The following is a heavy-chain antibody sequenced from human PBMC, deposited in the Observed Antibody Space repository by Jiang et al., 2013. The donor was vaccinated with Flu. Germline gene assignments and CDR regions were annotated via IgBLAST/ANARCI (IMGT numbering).Heavy chain of an antibody. CDR3: ARHKPPMRSQFDS. CDR2: IYYSGNT. V-gene: IGHV4-39*01. CDR1: GGSIRSSNYY. Sequence: GLVKPSETLSLTCTVSGGSIRSSNYYWGWIRQPPGKGLEWIGSIYYSGNTYDNPSLKSRVTISVDTSKNQFSLKLSAVTAADSAVYYCARHKPPMRSQFDSWGQGTVVIVSS. J-gene: IGHJ4*02.